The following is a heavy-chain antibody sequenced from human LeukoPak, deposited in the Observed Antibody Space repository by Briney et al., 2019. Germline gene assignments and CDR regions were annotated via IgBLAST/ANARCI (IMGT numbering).Heavy chain of an antibody. Sequence: KTGRSLRLSCAASGFTFSSYGMNWVRQAPGKGLEWVSSISSSSSYIYYADSVKGRFTISRDNAKNSLYLQMNSLRAEDTAVYYCARDLTYYDFLSPDGGYYYYYMDVWGKGTTVTVSS. J-gene: IGHJ6*03. CDR1: GFTFSSYG. CDR2: ISSSSSYI. V-gene: IGHV3-21*01. D-gene: IGHD3-3*01. CDR3: ARDLTYYDFLSPDGGYYYYYMDV.